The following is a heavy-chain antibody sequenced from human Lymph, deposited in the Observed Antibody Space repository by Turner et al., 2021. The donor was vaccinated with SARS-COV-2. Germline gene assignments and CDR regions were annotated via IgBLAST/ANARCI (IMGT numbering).Heavy chain of an antibody. CDR1: GTAFSSYA. D-gene: IGHD1-26*01. CDR3: ARGRMGSYSGSYYSWFDP. Sequence: GAEVKKPGSSVKVSCMASGTAFSSYAISWVRQAPGQGLEWMGRIIPILGIANYAQKFQGRVTITADKSTSTAYMELSSLRSEDTAVYYCARGRMGSYSGSYYSWFDPWGQGTLVTVSS. V-gene: IGHV1-69*04. CDR2: IIPILGIA. J-gene: IGHJ5*02.